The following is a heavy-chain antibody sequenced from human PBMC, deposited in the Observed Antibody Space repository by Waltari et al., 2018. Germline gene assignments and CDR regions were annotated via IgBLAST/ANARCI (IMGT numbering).Heavy chain of an antibody. D-gene: IGHD4-17*01. CDR3: ARVNGDLGGYFDY. CDR2: IYYSGST. CDR1: GGSISRYY. J-gene: IGHJ4*02. V-gene: IGHV4-59*01. Sequence: QVQLQESGPGLVKPSETLSLTCTVSGGSISRYYWIWIRQPPGKGLEWIGYIYYSGSTNYNPSLKSRVTISVDTSKNQFSLKLSSVTAADTAVYYCARVNGDLGGYFDYWGQGTLVTVSS.